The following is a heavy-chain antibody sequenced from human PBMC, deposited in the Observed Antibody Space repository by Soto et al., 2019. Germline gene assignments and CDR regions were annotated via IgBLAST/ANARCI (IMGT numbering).Heavy chain of an antibody. CDR1: GRSISSSRYY. D-gene: IGHD3-10*01. CDR3: ARHEAYYGSGSYYPNYYYYGMDV. Sequence: CLTCTVSGRSISSSRYYWGWIRQPPGKGLEWMGSIYCSGSTYYNPSLKSRVTISVDTSKNQFSLKLSSVTAADTAVYYRARHEAYYGSGSYYPNYYYYGMDVWGQGTTVTVYS. V-gene: IGHV4-39*01. J-gene: IGHJ6*02. CDR2: IYCSGST.